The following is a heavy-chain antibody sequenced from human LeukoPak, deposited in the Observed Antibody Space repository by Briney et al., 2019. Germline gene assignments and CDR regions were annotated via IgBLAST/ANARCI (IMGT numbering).Heavy chain of an antibody. Sequence: SQTLSLTCAISGDSVSSNSDAWNWIRQSPSRGLEWLGRTYYRSKWYNDYAVSVNSRMTINPDTTKNQFSLQLNSVTPEDTAVYYCASSMAAAGPPDCMDFWGKGTTVTVSS. CDR1: GDSVSSNSDA. D-gene: IGHD6-13*01. CDR3: ASSMAAAGPPDCMDF. V-gene: IGHV6-1*01. CDR2: TYYRSKWYN. J-gene: IGHJ6*03.